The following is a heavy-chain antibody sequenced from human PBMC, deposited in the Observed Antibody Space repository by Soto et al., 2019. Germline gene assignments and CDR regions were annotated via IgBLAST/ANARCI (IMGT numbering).Heavy chain of an antibody. CDR3: ARAPVDHIEVLSGFDY. V-gene: IGHV3-53*02. CDR2: IYSGGST. J-gene: IGHJ4*02. D-gene: IGHD2-15*01. CDR1: GFTVSSNY. Sequence: EVQLVETGGGLIQPGGSLRLSCAASGFTVSSNYMSWVRQAPGKGLEWVSVIYSGGSTYYADSVKGRFTISRDNSKNTLYLQMNSLRAQDTAVYYCARAPVDHIEVLSGFDYWGQGTLVTVSS.